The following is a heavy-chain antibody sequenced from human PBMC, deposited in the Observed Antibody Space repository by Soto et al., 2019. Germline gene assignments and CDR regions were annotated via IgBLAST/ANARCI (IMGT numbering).Heavy chain of an antibody. CDR1: GYTFTSYG. J-gene: IGHJ4*02. Sequence: ASVKVSCKASGYTFTSYGISWVRQAPGQGLEWMGWISAYNGNTKYAQKLQGRVTMTTDTSTSTAYMELSSLRSEDTSVYYCARVNRDFWSGYYNYFDYWGQGTLVTVSS. V-gene: IGHV1-18*01. D-gene: IGHD3-3*01. CDR2: ISAYNGNT. CDR3: ARVNRDFWSGYYNYFDY.